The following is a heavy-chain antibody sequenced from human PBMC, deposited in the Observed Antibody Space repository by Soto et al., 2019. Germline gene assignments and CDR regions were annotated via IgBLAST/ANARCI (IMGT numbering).Heavy chain of an antibody. J-gene: IGHJ6*02. CDR2: ISYDGSNK. D-gene: IGHD6-6*01. CDR3: ARATRIAARIFYYYYYGMDV. Sequence: PGGSLRLSCAASGFTFSSYGMHWVRQAPGKGLEWVAVISYDGSNKYYAGSVKGRFTISRDNSKNTLYLQMNSLRAEDTAVYYCARATRIAARIFYYYYYGMDVWGQGTTVTVSS. V-gene: IGHV3-30*03. CDR1: GFTFSSYG.